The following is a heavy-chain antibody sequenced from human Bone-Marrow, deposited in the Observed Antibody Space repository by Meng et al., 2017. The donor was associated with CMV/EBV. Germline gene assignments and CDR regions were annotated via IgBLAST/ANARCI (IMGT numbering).Heavy chain of an antibody. Sequence: SEPLSLTCTVSGGSISSSSYYWGWIRQPPGKGLEWIGSVYYSGSTYYNPSLKSRVSISVDTAKNQFSLKLNSVTAADTAVYFCARTSRGWTYSDYWGQGALVTVSS. CDR1: GGSISSSSYY. CDR3: ARTSRGWTYSDY. J-gene: IGHJ4*02. CDR2: VYYSGST. V-gene: IGHV4-39*01. D-gene: IGHD6-19*01.